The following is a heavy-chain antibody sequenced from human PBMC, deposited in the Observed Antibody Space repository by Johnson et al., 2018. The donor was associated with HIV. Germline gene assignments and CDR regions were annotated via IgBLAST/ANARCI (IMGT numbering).Heavy chain of an antibody. D-gene: IGHD3-10*01. J-gene: IGHJ3*02. V-gene: IGHV3-23*04. CDR1: GFTFSDYY. Sequence: VQLVESGGGLVKPGGSLRLSCAASGFTFSDYYMSWVRQAPGKGLVWVSAISGSGGSTYYADSVKGRFTISRDNSKNTLYLQMNSLRAEDTAVYYCATRITMVQGVIKGDAFDIWGQGTMVIVSS. CDR3: ATRITMVQGVIKGDAFDI. CDR2: ISGSGGST.